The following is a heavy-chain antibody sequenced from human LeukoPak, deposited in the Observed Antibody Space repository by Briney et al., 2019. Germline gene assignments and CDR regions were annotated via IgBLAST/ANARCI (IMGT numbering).Heavy chain of an antibody. Sequence: SETLSLTCTVSGGSISSYYWSWIRQPAGKGLEWIGRIYTSGSTNYNPSLKSRVTMSVDTSKNQFSLKLSSVTAADTAVYYCARVLLRYFDWLLQRGVDFDYWGQGTLVTVSS. V-gene: IGHV4-4*07. CDR2: IYTSGST. J-gene: IGHJ4*02. CDR1: GGSISSYY. CDR3: ARVLLRYFDWLLQRGVDFDY. D-gene: IGHD3-9*01.